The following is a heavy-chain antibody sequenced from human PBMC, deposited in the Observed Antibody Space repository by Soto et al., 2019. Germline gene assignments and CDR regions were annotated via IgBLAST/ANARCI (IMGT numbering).Heavy chain of an antibody. CDR1: GGTFSSYA. V-gene: IGHV1-69*12. J-gene: IGHJ6*02. D-gene: IGHD3-10*01. CDR3: ARVGYYYGSGSFYYGMDV. Sequence: QVQLVQSGAEVKKPGSSVKVSCKASGGTFSSYAISWVRQAPGQGLEWMGGIIPIFGTANYAHKFQGRVTITADESTSTAYMELSSLRSEDTAVYYCARVGYYYGSGSFYYGMDVWGQGTTVTVSS. CDR2: IIPIFGTA.